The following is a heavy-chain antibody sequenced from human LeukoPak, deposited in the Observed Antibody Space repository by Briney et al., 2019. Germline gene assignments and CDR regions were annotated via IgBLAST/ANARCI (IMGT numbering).Heavy chain of an antibody. J-gene: IGHJ4*02. D-gene: IGHD4-23*01. CDR2: VSYDGGTK. V-gene: IGHV3-30*04. CDR1: EFTFSNYP. Sequence: GRSLRLSCAASEFTFSNYPMHWVRQAPGKGLEWVAVVSYDGGTKYYANSVRGRFTISRDNFKNTLYLEMNSLRTEDTAVYYCARDPIVGYGGYFDYWGQGSLVTVSS. CDR3: ARDPIVGYGGYFDY.